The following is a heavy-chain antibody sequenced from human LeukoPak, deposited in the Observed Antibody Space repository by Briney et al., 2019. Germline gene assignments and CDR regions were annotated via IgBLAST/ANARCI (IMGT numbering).Heavy chain of an antibody. CDR3: ARVSTVVTTYDY. CDR1: GGSISSSTYY. CDR2: IYSSGST. Sequence: SETLSLTCTVSGGSISSSTYYWGWIRQPPGKGLEWIGSIYSSGSTYYNPSLKSRVTISLDTSKNQFSLKLSSVTAADTAVYYCARVSTVVTTYDYWGQGTLVTVSS. V-gene: IGHV4-39*07. D-gene: IGHD4-23*01. J-gene: IGHJ4*02.